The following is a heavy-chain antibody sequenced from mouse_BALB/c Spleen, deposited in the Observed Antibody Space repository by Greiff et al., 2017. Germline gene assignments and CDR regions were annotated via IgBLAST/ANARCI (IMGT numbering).Heavy chain of an antibody. CDR1: GFTFSSFG. V-gene: IGHV5-17*02. CDR3: ARWDYDDGYAMDY. J-gene: IGHJ4*01. CDR2: ISSGSSTI. Sequence: EVQLVESGGGLVQPGGSRKLSCAASGFTFSSFGMHWVRQAPEKGLEWVAYISSGSSTIYYADTVKGRFTISRDNPKNTLFLQMTSLRSEDTAMYYCARWDYDDGYAMDYWGQGTSVTVSS. D-gene: IGHD2-4*01.